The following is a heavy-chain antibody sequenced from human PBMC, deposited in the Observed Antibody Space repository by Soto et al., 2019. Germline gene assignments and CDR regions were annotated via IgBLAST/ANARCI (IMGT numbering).Heavy chain of an antibody. Sequence: GGSLRLSCVASGFTFSSAAMNWVRQAPGKGLEWVSVISGGGRFTYIADSVKGRFTISRDDSKNTVYLQMNSLRVEDTAIYFCAKSGPTNFFDYWGLGILVTVSS. J-gene: IGHJ4*02. CDR1: GFTFSSAA. D-gene: IGHD1-26*01. CDR2: ISGGGRFT. CDR3: AKSGPTNFFDY. V-gene: IGHV3-23*01.